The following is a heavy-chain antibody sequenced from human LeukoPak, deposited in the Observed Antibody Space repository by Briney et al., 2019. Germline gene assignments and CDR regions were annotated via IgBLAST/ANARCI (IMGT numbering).Heavy chain of an antibody. D-gene: IGHD3-16*01. J-gene: IGHJ4*02. CDR3: VRDAQRLRDY. Sequence: PGGSLRLSCAASGFTFSNYWMSWVRQAPGKGLEWVANIKQDGSETYYVDSVKGRFTISRDNAENSVYLQVNSLRAEDAAVYYCVRDAQRLRDYWGQGTLVTVSS. CDR2: IKQDGSET. V-gene: IGHV3-7*01. CDR1: GFTFSNYW.